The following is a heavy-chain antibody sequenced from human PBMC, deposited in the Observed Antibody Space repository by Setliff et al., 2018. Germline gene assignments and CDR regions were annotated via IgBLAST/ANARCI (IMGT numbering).Heavy chain of an antibody. CDR1: GFTFNIYW. V-gene: IGHV3-7*01. J-gene: IGHJ6*03. Sequence: LSCAASGFTFNIYWMTWVRQAPGKGLEWVANIKQDGSEKYYVDSVKGRFTISRDNAKNSLYLQMNSLRAEDTAVYYCAREKMATNYYYYYMDVWGKGTTVTVSS. D-gene: IGHD5-12*01. CDR2: IKQDGSEK. CDR3: AREKMATNYYYYYMDV.